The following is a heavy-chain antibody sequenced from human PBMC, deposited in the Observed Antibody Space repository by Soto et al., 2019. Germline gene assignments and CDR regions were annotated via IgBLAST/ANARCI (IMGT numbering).Heavy chain of an antibody. Sequence: QVQLVESGGGVVQPGRSLRLSCAASGFTFSNYAMHWVRQAPGKGLEWVAVISYDGSNKYYADSVKGRFTISRDNSKNTLYLPMNSQRGEDTAVYYCASAPMIVVAEHYFDYWGQGTLVTVSS. CDR3: ASAPMIVVAEHYFDY. CDR1: GFTFSNYA. CDR2: ISYDGSNK. V-gene: IGHV3-30-3*01. J-gene: IGHJ4*02. D-gene: IGHD3-22*01.